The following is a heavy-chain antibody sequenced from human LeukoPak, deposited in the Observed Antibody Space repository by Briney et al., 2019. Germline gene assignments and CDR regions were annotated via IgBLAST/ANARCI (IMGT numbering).Heavy chain of an antibody. J-gene: IGHJ3*02. Sequence: GESLKISCKGSGYSFTIYWIGWVRQVPGKGLGWMGIIYPGDSDTRYSPSFQGQVTISADKSISTAYLQWSSLKASDTAMYYCARLRPQDAFDIWGQGTMVTVSS. CDR3: ARLRPQDAFDI. V-gene: IGHV5-51*01. CDR2: IYPGDSDT. CDR1: GYSFTIYW.